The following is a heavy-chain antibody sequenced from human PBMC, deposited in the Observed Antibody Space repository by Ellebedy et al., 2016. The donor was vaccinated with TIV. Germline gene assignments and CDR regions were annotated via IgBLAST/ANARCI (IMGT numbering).Heavy chain of an antibody. V-gene: IGHV3-11*06. J-gene: IGHJ4*02. CDR1: GFTFSDYY. CDR2: ISSSGTYT. Sequence: GGSLRLSCAASGFTFSDYYMSWIRQAPGKGLEWVSYISSSGTYTNYSDSVKGRFTISRDNAKNSLYLQMNRLKAEEKAVYYCARNGYEYVWGSYHHDYWGQGTLVTVSS. D-gene: IGHD3-16*02. CDR3: ARNGYEYVWGSYHHDY.